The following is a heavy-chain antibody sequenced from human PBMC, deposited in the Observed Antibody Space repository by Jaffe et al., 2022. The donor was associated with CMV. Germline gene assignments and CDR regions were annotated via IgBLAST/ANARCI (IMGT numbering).Heavy chain of an antibody. V-gene: IGHV4-4*02. CDR2: IYHSGTT. CDR1: GGSITSRNW. J-gene: IGHJ4*02. Sequence: QVQLQESGPGLVKPSGTLSLTCTVSGGSITSRNWWSWVRQPPGKGLEWIGEIYHSGTTKHDPSLTSRVTISMDKSKNQLSLKLKSVTAADTAVYYCASSPAYCGGDCTPVDYWGQGILVTVSS. CDR3: ASSPAYCGGDCTPVDY. D-gene: IGHD2-21*02.